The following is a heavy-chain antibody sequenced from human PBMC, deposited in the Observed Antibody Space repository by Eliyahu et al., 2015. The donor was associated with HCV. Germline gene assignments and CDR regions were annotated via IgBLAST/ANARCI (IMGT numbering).Heavy chain of an antibody. D-gene: IGHD3-9*01. J-gene: IGHJ6*02. CDR1: GXSISSSF. Sequence: QVQLQQSGPGLVKPSETLSLSCTLSGXSISSSFWSWIRQSPGKGLEWIGYIYDTGDTNYNPSLWNRVTISVDTSKNQFTLNLSSVTAADTAVYYCARLITINSYHYFYAMDVWGLGTTVTVSS. V-gene: IGHV4-59*01. CDR3: ARLITINSYHYFYAMDV. CDR2: IYDTGDT.